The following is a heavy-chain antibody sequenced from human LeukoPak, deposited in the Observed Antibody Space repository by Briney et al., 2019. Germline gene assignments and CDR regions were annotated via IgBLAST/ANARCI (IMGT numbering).Heavy chain of an antibody. J-gene: IGHJ5*02. CDR2: IYTSGTT. D-gene: IGHD3-22*01. Sequence: PSETLSLTCAVSGGSISRDYWTWIRQPPGKGLEWIGDIYTSGTTNYNPSLRSRVSMSVDVSKNQFSLKLSTVTAADTAVYFCAKSSTPYHYESTGYYWLDPWGQGTLVTVSS. V-gene: IGHV4-4*09. CDR1: GGSISRDY. CDR3: AKSSTPYHYESTGYYWLDP.